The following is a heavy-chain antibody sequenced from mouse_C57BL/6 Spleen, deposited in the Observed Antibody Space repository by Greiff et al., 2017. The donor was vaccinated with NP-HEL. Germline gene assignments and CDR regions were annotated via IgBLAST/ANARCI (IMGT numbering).Heavy chain of an antibody. CDR3: ARYYGGYPWFAY. D-gene: IGHD1-1*02. CDR2: IYPGSGNT. CDR1: GYTFTDYY. J-gene: IGHJ3*01. Sequence: QVQLQQSGAELVRPGASVKLSCKASGYTFTDYYINWVKQRPGQGLEWIARIYPGSGNTYYNEKFKGKATLTAEKSSSTAYMQLSSLTSEDSAVYFCARYYGGYPWFAYWGQGTLVTVSA. V-gene: IGHV1-76*01.